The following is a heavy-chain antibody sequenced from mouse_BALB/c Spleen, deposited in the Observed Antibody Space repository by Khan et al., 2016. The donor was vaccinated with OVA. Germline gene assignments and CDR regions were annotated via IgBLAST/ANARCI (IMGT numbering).Heavy chain of an antibody. Sequence: QIQLVQSGPELKKPGETVKISCKASGYTFTNYGLNWVKQAPGKGLQWMGWINTNTGEPTYAVDFKGRFAFSLETSSSTAYLQINNLNNEDTATFICARPPSFSYVVVYWGQGTSVTVSS. CDR1: GYTFTNYG. CDR2: INTNTGEP. J-gene: IGHJ4*01. V-gene: IGHV9-3-1*01. CDR3: ARPPSFSYVVVY. D-gene: IGHD3-1*01.